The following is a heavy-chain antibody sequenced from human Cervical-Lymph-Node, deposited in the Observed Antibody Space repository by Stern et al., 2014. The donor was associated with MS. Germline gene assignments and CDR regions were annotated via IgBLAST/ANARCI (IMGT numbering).Heavy chain of an antibody. CDR3: ARVGYSDPNFDY. D-gene: IGHD5-18*01. J-gene: IGHJ4*02. V-gene: IGHV3-72*01. CDR1: GLIFSDHY. Sequence: VQLEESGGGLVQPGGSLRLSCAASGLIFSDHYMDWVRQAPGKGLEWVGRIRIKRNSYTTEYATSVRGRFTISRDDSKNSLYLQLNSLKTEDTAVYYCARVGYSDPNFDYWGQGTLVTVSP. CDR2: IRIKRNSYTT.